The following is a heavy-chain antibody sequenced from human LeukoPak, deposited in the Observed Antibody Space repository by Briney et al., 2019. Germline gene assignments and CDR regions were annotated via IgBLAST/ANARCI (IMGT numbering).Heavy chain of an antibody. J-gene: IGHJ6*04. D-gene: IGHD3-10*02. V-gene: IGHV3-48*03. CDR3: AELGITMIGGV. Sequence: GGSLRLSCAASGFTFSSYEMNWVRQAPGKGLEWVSYISSSGSTIYYADSVKGRFTISKDNAKNSLYLQMNSLRAEDTAVYYCAELGITMIGGVWGKGTTVTISS. CDR1: GFTFSSYE. CDR2: ISSSGSTI.